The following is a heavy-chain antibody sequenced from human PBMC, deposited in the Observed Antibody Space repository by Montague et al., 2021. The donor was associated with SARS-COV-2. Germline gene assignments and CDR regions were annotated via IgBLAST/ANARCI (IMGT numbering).Heavy chain of an antibody. CDR3: ARGQGEIILIVVVLTAAAHYFDY. Sequence: SETLSLTRTVSGGSISSSSYYWGWIRQPPGKGLEWIGEINHSGSTKYNPSLKSRVSISVDTSKNQFSLKLNSVTAADTAVYYCARGQGEIILIVVVLTAAAHYFDYWGQGTLVTVSP. CDR1: GGSISSSSYY. J-gene: IGHJ4*02. CDR2: INHSGST. D-gene: IGHD3-22*01. V-gene: IGHV4-39*07.